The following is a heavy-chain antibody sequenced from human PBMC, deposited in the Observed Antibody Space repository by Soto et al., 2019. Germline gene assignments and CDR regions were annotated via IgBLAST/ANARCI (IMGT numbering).Heavy chain of an antibody. J-gene: IGHJ6*02. V-gene: IGHV3-21*01. CDR3: ARDKSYDILTGQYYYYGMDV. D-gene: IGHD3-9*01. CDR2: ISSSSSYI. Sequence: EVQLVESGGGLVKPGGSLRLSCAASGFTFSSYSMNWVRQAPGKGLEWVSSISSSSSYIYYADSVKGRFTISRDNAKNSLYLQMNSLRAEDTAVYYCARDKSYDILTGQYYYYGMDVWGQGTTVTVSS. CDR1: GFTFSSYS.